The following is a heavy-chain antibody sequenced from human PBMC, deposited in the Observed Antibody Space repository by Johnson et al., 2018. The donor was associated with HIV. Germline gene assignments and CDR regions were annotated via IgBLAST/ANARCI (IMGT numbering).Heavy chain of an antibody. CDR1: GFTFSSYW. CDR3: ARDQATAEDDAFDI. D-gene: IGHD5-18*01. J-gene: IGHJ3*02. CDR2: IKQDGSEK. Sequence: VQLVESGGGLVQPGGSLRLSCAASGFTFSSYWMSWVRQAPGKGLEWVANIKQDGSEKYYVDSVKGRFTISRDNAKNSLYLQINSLRAEDTAVYYCARDQATAEDDAFDIWGQGTMVTVSS. V-gene: IGHV3-7*01.